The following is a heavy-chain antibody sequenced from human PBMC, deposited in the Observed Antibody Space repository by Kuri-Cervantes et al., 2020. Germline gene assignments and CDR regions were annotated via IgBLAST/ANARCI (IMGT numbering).Heavy chain of an antibody. V-gene: IGHV4-59*04. CDR3: ARPAAAGSDY. CDR2: IYYSGST. J-gene: IGHJ4*02. CDR1: GGSISSYY. Sequence: SETLSLTCTVSGGSISSYYWSWIRQPPGKGLEWIGYIYYSGSTYYNPSLKSRVTISVDTSKNQFSLKLSSVTAADTAVYYCARPAAAGSDYWGQGTLVTVSS. D-gene: IGHD6-13*01.